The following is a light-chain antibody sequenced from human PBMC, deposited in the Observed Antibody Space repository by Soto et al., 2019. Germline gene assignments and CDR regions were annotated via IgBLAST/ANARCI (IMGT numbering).Light chain of an antibody. CDR3: SSYTSSSTLYV. Sequence: QSALTQPASVSGSPGQSITISCTGTSSDVGGYNYVSWYRQHPGKAPKLMIYDVSNRPSGVSNRFSGSKSGNTASLTISGLQXEDXAXYYCSSYTSSSTLYVFGSGTKLTVL. J-gene: IGLJ1*01. CDR1: SSDVGGYNY. CDR2: DVS. V-gene: IGLV2-14*01.